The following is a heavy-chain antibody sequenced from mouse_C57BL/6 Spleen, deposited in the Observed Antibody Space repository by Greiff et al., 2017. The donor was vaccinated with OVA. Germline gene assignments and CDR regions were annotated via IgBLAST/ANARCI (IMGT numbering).Heavy chain of an antibody. CDR1: GYTFPSYW. CDR3: ARSGGEERNYFDY. CDR2: IDPSDSET. V-gene: IGHV1-52*01. D-gene: IGHD3-2*02. J-gene: IGHJ2*01. Sequence: QVQLQQPGAELVRPGSSVKLSCKASGYTFPSYWMHWVKQRPIQGLEWIGNIDPSDSETHYNQKFKDKATLTVDQSSSTAYMQLSSLTSEDSAVYYCARSGGEERNYFDYWGQGTTLTVSS.